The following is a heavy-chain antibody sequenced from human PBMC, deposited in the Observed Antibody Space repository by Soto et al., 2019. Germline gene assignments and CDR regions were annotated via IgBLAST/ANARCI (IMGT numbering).Heavy chain of an antibody. Sequence: QVHLVESGGGLVKPGGSLRLSCAASGFTSSDYYLSWIRQAPGKGLEWVSYISSSATTIYYADSVRGRFTISRDNAKNSLYLQMNSLRAEDTAVYYCAGGEMSTISSDYWGQGTLVTVSS. J-gene: IGHJ4*02. D-gene: IGHD1-1*01. CDR3: AGGEMSTISSDY. V-gene: IGHV3-11*01. CDR1: GFTSSDYY. CDR2: ISSSATTI.